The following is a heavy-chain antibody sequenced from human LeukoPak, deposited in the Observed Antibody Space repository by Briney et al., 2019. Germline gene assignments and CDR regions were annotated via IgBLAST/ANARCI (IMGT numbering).Heavy chain of an antibody. J-gene: IGHJ4*02. CDR3: ARSRGTALITRFDY. Sequence: PSETLSLTCTVSGGSISNYYWSWIRQPAGKGLEWLGRINPSGSTNYNPSLESRVFMSVDTSKSQFSLKLNSVTAADTAVYFCARSRGTALITRFDYWGQGTLVTVSS. D-gene: IGHD5-18*01. CDR2: INPSGST. V-gene: IGHV4-4*07. CDR1: GGSISNYY.